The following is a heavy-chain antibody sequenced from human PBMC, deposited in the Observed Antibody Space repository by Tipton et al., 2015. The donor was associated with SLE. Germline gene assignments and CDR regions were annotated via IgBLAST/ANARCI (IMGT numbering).Heavy chain of an antibody. D-gene: IGHD3-22*01. CDR2: FFFSGSS. V-gene: IGHV4-59*11. J-gene: IGHJ4*02. CDR3: ATYFYDATGYQSVDD. Sequence: TLSLTCTVSGVSISDHYWTWIRQPPGKGLEWLVYFFFSGSSNFNRAHYNPSLMGRVTISVDTSKNQFSLHLTSVTSADTAVYYCATYFYDATGYQSVDDWGQGALVTVSS. CDR1: GVSISDHY.